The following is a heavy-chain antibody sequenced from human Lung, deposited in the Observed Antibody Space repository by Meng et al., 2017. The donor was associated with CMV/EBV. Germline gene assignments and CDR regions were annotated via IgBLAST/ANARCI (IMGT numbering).Heavy chain of an antibody. J-gene: IGHJ6*02. V-gene: IGHV1-69*05. Sequence: SVXVSXKTSGGTFSPAISWVRQAPGQGLEWMGGFIPIFGEANYAQNFQGRVTISTDVSTSTTYMELSSLRSEDTAVYYCAALHCSRPGCYVPSSVDVWGQGXTVTVSS. CDR2: FIPIFGEA. CDR3: AALHCSRPGCYVPSSVDV. CDR1: GGTFSPA. D-gene: IGHD2-2*01.